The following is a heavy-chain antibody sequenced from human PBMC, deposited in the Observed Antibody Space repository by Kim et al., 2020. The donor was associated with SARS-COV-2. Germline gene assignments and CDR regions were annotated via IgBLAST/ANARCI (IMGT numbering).Heavy chain of an antibody. CDR1: GVSIKATAHY. D-gene: IGHD2-15*01. V-gene: IGHV4-39*01. CDR2: IYYSGST. CDR3: ARHMSLRLRYNWFDP. Sequence: SETLSLTCIVSGVSIKATAHYWAWVRQSPGKGLEHIGSIYYSGSTYYNPSLESRVRLSVDTSKNEFSLRMTSLTAADTACYWCARHMSLRLRYNWFDP. J-gene: IGHJ5*02.